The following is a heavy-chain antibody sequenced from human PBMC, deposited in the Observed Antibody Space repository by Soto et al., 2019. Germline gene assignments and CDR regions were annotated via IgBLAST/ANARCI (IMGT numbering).Heavy chain of an antibody. Sequence: QMQVVQSGPEVKNPGTSVKVSCKTSGFTFTNSAVQWVRQARGQSLEWIGWIIVGSGKTKCAKKIQERRIISRDSSTSTVYMELSSMNTEDTAVYYCGAALYERWDFCHFDYWGQGTQLT. D-gene: IGHD3-22*01. CDR3: GAALYERWDFCHFDY. J-gene: IGHJ4*02. V-gene: IGHV1-58*01. CDR2: IIVGSGKT. CDR1: GFTFTNSA.